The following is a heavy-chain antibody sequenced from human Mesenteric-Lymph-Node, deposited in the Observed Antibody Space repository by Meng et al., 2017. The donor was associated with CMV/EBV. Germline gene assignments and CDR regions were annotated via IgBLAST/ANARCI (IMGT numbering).Heavy chain of an antibody. CDR2: INHSGST. D-gene: IGHD1-14*01. J-gene: IGHJ4*02. CDR3: ASLAPLNNTKDKIPSGY. V-gene: IGHV4-34*01. Sequence: QVQLQQWGAGLLKPSETLSLTRAVYGGSFSAYYWSWIRQPPGKGLEWIGEINHSGSTNYNPSLKSRITISVDTSKNQFSLKLTSVTAADTAVYFCASLAPLNNTKDKIPSGYWGQGTLVTVSS. CDR1: GGSFSAYY.